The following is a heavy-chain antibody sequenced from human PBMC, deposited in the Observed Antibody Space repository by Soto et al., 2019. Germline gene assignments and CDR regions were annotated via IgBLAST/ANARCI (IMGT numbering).Heavy chain of an antibody. CDR1: GGSILDSTYY. D-gene: IGHD6-19*01. CDR2: IFYSGGT. Sequence: LSLTCTVSGGSILDSTYYWAWIRQSPGKGLEWIGTIFYSGGTFYTPSLKSRVTMSVDTSNNQFSLKLSSVTAADTAVYYCAHSGSGWTGYFDYWGQGTLVTVSS. V-gene: IGHV4-39*01. J-gene: IGHJ4*02. CDR3: AHSGSGWTGYFDY.